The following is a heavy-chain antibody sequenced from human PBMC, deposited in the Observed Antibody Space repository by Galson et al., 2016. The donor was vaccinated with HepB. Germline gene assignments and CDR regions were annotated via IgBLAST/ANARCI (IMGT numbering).Heavy chain of an antibody. CDR3: SDSGIYYCVRRRDGYHYFDY. CDR2: IYWNGNK. D-gene: IGHD5-24*01. V-gene: IGHV2-5*01. Sequence: PALVKPTQTLTLTCTFSGFSLSTSAVGVGWIRQPPGEALEWLGFIYWNGNKYYSPSLKSRLTITKDTSKNQVVLTVTNTVYLQWSSLKASDSGIYYCVRRRDGYHYFDYWGQGTLVTVSS. CDR1: GFSLSTSAVG. J-gene: IGHJ4*02.